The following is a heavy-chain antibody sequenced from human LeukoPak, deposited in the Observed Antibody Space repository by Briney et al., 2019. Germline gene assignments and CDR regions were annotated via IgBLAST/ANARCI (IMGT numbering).Heavy chain of an antibody. V-gene: IGHV4-4*02. J-gene: IGHJ4*02. D-gene: IGHD3-10*01. CDR1: GGSITTNNW. Sequence: SETLSLTCVVSGGSITTNNWWSWVRQPPGKGLEWIGEIHHSGSSNYNASLKSRVTISVDTSKNQFSLKLSSVTAADTAVYYCARQIDGFGEFDYFDYWGQGTLVTVSS. CDR3: ARQIDGFGEFDYFDY. CDR2: IHHSGSS.